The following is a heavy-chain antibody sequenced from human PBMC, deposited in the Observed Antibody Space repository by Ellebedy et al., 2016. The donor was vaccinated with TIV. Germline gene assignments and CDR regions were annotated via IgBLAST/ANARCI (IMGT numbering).Heavy chain of an antibody. CDR2: MNGDGNER. D-gene: IGHD1-1*01. Sequence: GESLKISCAVSGFTFSTSWMSWVRQAPGQGLEWVANMNGDGNERYYVDSVEGRFTISRDNIRNSLYLQMNSLRADDTAVYYCTKDGSGTMNFWGRGTLVTVSS. CDR3: TKDGSGTMNF. V-gene: IGHV3-7*01. J-gene: IGHJ4*02. CDR1: GFTFSTSW.